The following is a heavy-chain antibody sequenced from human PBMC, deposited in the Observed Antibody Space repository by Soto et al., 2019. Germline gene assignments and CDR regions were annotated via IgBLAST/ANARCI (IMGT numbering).Heavy chain of an antibody. J-gene: IGHJ5*02. Sequence: SQTLSLTCAISGDSLSSNTAAWSWIRQSPSRGLEWLGRTYYRSKWYIDYATSLKSRMTINPDTSKNQFSLQLLSVTPEDTAVYYCTTTLGYCSTSCPWGQGSLVTVSS. CDR2: TYYRSKWYI. V-gene: IGHV6-1*01. CDR1: GDSLSSNTAA. CDR3: TTTLGYCSTSCP. D-gene: IGHD2-2*01.